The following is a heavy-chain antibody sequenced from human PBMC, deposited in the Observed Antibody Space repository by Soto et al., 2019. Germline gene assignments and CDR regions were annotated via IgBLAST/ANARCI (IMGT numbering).Heavy chain of an antibody. J-gene: IGHJ3*02. CDR2: ISSSSSYI. CDR3: ARDPGYCSGGSCYSAAFDI. V-gene: IGHV3-21*01. Sequence: EVQLVESGGGLAKPGGSLRLSCAASGLTFSSITRNWVRQAPGKGLEWASPISSSSSYIYYADSVKGRFTISRDNAKNSLYLQMNSLRAEDTAVYYCARDPGYCSGGSCYSAAFDIWGQGTMVTVSS. D-gene: IGHD2-15*01. CDR1: GLTFSSIT.